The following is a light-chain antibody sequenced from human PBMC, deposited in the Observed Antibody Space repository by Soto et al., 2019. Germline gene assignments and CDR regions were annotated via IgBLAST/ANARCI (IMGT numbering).Light chain of an antibody. CDR1: SRDVGGYNY. J-gene: IGLJ2*01. Sequence: QSALTEPPPASGSPGQSVTISCTGTSRDVGGYNYVSWYQQHPGKAPKLMIYEVSKRPSGVPDRFSGSKSGNTASLTVSGLQAEDEADYYCSSYAGSNNHVVFGGGTKLTVL. CDR3: SSYAGSNNHVV. V-gene: IGLV2-8*01. CDR2: EVS.